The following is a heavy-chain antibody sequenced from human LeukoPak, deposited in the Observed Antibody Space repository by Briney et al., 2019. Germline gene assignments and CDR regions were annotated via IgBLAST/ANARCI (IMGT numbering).Heavy chain of an antibody. Sequence: GGSLRLSCAASGFTFSTYAMNWVRQAPGKGLEGVAYINGGGSPIYYADSVRGRFTISRDNAKSSLYLQMNSLRAEDTALYYCVRDNPRCCGVIPANIDDFWGQGTLVTVSS. CDR1: GFTFSTYA. V-gene: IGHV3-48*01. J-gene: IGHJ4*02. CDR3: VRDNPRCCGVIPANIDDF. D-gene: IGHD2-21*01. CDR2: INGGGSPI.